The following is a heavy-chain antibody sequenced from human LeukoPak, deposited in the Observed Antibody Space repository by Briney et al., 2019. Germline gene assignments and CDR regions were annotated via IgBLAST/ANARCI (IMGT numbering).Heavy chain of an antibody. CDR1: GFTFSNYW. V-gene: IGHV3-7*05. Sequence: GGSLRLSCAASGFTFSNYWMAWARQAPGKGLEGVANIKQDGSDKYYVDSVKGRFTISRDNAKNSLYLQMNSLRGEDTAVYYCARDKSVGATPLDYWGQGTLVTVSS. J-gene: IGHJ4*02. CDR2: IKQDGSDK. CDR3: ARDKSVGATPLDY. D-gene: IGHD1-26*01.